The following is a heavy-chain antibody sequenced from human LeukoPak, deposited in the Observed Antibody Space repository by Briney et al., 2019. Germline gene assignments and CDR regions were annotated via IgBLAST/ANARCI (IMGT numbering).Heavy chain of an antibody. V-gene: IGHV4-34*01. J-gene: IGHJ4*02. CDR1: GGSFSGYY. CDR3: ARSPYGDSDY. CDR2: INHSGST. Sequence: SETLSLTCGVYGGSFSGYYWTWIRQPPGKGLEWIGEINHSGSTNYNPSLKSRVTISVDTSKNQFSLKLSSVTAADTAVYYCARSPYGDSDYWGQGTLVTVSS. D-gene: IGHD4-17*01.